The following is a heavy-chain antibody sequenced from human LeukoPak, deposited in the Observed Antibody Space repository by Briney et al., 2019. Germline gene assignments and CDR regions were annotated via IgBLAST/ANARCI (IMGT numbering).Heavy chain of an antibody. CDR2: IYSSGRM. J-gene: IGHJ5*02. CDR1: GGSITSYY. Sequence: SETLSLTCTVFGGSITSYYWSWFRQPPGKGLEWIGSIYSSGRMNYNPSLRSRVTIFVDTSKNQFSLNLSSVTAADTAVYYCARHSQAMTPGWFEPWGQGTLVTVSS. D-gene: IGHD5-18*01. CDR3: ARHSQAMTPGWFEP. V-gene: IGHV4-59*08.